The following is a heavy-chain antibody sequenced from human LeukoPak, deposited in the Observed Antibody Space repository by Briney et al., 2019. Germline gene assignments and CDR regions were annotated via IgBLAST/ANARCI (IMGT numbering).Heavy chain of an antibody. CDR3: ARVNYDILTGYYYYGMDV. CDR2: IYYSGST. D-gene: IGHD3-9*01. J-gene: IGHJ6*02. CDR1: GGSFSGYY. Sequence: PSETLSLTCAVYGGSFSGYYWSWIRQPPGKGLEWIGYIYYSGSTNYNPSLKSRVTISVDTSKNQFSLKLSSVTAADTAVYYCARVNYDILTGYYYYGMDVWGQGTTVTVSS. V-gene: IGHV4-59*01.